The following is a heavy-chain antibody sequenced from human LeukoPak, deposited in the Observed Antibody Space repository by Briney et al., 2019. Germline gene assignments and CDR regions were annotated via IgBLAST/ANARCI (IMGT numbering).Heavy chain of an antibody. Sequence: GGSLRLSCAASGFMFSSSGMNWVRQAPGKGLVWVSRINSDGINTSYADSVKGRFTISRDNAKNTLNLQMNSLRAEDTAVYYCARRATQTYYFDYWGQGTLVTVSS. CDR3: ARRATQTYYFDY. J-gene: IGHJ4*02. CDR2: INSDGINT. CDR1: GFMFSSSG. V-gene: IGHV3-74*01.